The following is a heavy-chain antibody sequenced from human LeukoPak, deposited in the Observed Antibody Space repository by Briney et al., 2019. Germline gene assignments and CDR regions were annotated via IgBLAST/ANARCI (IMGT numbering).Heavy chain of an antibody. CDR1: GGSISSYY. Sequence: SETLSLTCTVSGGSISSYYWSWIRQPAGKGLEWIGRIYTSGSTNYNPSLKSRVTISVDTSKNQFSLKLSSVTAADTAVYYCARDGPSGIAVARGAFDIWGQGTMVTVSS. D-gene: IGHD6-19*01. J-gene: IGHJ3*02. CDR2: IYTSGST. V-gene: IGHV4-4*07. CDR3: ARDGPSGIAVARGAFDI.